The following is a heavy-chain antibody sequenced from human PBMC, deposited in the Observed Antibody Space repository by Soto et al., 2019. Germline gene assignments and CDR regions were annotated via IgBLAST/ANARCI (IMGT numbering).Heavy chain of an antibody. J-gene: IGHJ4*02. D-gene: IGHD3-22*01. CDR3: ARGEAVWDYYDSSGYYPFDY. V-gene: IGHV4-31*03. CDR1: GGSISSGGYY. CDR2: IYYSGST. Sequence: QVQLQESGPGMVKPSQTLSLTCTVSGGSISSGGYYWSWIRQHPGKGLEWIGYIYYSGSTYYNPSLKSRVTISVDTSKNQFSLKLSSVTAADTAVYYCARGEAVWDYYDSSGYYPFDYWGQGTLVTVSS.